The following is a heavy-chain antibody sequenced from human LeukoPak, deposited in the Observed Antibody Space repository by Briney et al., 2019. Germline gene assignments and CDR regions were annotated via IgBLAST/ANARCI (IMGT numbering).Heavy chain of an antibody. CDR3: ARGAMWDYGSGSCYNLNWFDP. D-gene: IGHD3-10*01. J-gene: IGHJ5*02. CDR1: GGSISSYY. V-gene: IGHV4-59*08. Sequence: SETLSLTCTVSGGSISSYYWSWIRQPPGKGLEWIGYIYYSGSTNYNPSLKSRVTISVDTSKNQFSLKLSSVTAVDTAVYYCARGAMWDYGSGSCYNLNWFDPWGQGTLVTVSS. CDR2: IYYSGST.